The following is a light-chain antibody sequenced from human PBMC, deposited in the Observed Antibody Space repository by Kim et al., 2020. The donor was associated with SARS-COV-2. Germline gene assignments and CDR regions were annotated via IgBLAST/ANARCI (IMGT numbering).Light chain of an antibody. CDR3: QQYNSYSAT. CDR2: EAA. Sequence: SASVGDRVTITCRASQTISSRMAWYQQKPGKAPTLLIYEAASLETGVLSRFSGSRSGTEFTLTISSLQPDDFATYYCQQYNSYSATFGQGTKLEI. V-gene: IGKV1-5*03. J-gene: IGKJ2*01. CDR1: QTISSR.